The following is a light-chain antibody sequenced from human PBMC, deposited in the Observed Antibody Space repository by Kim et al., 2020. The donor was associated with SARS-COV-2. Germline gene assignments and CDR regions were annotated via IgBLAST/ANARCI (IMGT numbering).Light chain of an antibody. CDR3: CSYAGSYTWV. CDR1: SSEVGGYNY. Sequence: GKTITISCTGNSSEVGGYNYVSWYQQHPGKAPKLMIYDVSKRPSGVPDRFSGSKSGNTASLTISGLQAEDEADYYCCSYAGSYTWVFGGGTQLTVL. J-gene: IGLJ3*02. CDR2: DVS. V-gene: IGLV2-11*01.